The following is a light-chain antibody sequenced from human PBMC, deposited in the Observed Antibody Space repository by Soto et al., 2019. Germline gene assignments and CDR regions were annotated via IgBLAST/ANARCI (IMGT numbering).Light chain of an antibody. CDR1: QDINNY. J-gene: IGKJ4*01. CDR3: QQYEDLPLT. Sequence: DIQLTQSPSSLSASVGDRVTITCQASQDINNYLNWYQQKPGKAPKLLIFDASSVETGVPSRFSGSGSGTHFTFTISSLEPGDIATYHCQQYEDLPLTFGGGTRVELK. CDR2: DAS. V-gene: IGKV1-33*01.